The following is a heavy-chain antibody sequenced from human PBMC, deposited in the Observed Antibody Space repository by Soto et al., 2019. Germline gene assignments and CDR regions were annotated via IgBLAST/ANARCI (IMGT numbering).Heavy chain of an antibody. CDR1: GGSVASNTAA. D-gene: IGHD6-19*01. V-gene: IGHV6-1*01. CDR2: TYYGSNWRH. J-gene: IGHJ4*02. CDR3: ARGVAGSGFDL. Sequence: QTRSLTGAICGGSVASNTAAWNLIRSSPSRGLEWLGRTYYGSNWRHDYAVSVKSRITVNPDTSKNHFSLQLNSVTPDDTAVCYCARGVAGSGFDLWGQGTLVTVSS.